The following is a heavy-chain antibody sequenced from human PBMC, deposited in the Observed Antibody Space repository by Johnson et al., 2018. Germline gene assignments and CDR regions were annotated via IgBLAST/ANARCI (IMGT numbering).Heavy chain of an antibody. V-gene: IGHV3-20*04. Sequence: VQLQESGGRVVRPGGSLRLSCVASGFPFDDYGMTLVRQAPGKGLEWVSVFWTGGTAAYGDSVKGRFIMSRNNSKNTVYLQMNSLRPEDTAVYYCARGHGVWGQGTTVTVSS. CDR3: ARGHGV. CDR1: GFPFDDYG. J-gene: IGHJ6*02. CDR2: FWTGGTA.